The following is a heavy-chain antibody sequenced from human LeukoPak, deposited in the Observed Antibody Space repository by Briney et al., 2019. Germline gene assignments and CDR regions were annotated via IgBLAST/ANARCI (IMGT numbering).Heavy chain of an antibody. CDR1: GFTFANYN. Sequence: PGGSLRLSCAASGFTFANYNMHWVRQAPGKGLEGVSYITGSKSTIYYADSVKGRFSISRDNAKNALFLQMNSLRADDTAIYYCAREPPYSNSWTDFDYWGQGTLVTVSS. J-gene: IGHJ4*02. CDR3: AREPPYSNSWTDFDY. CDR2: ITGSKSTI. V-gene: IGHV3-48*01. D-gene: IGHD6-13*01.